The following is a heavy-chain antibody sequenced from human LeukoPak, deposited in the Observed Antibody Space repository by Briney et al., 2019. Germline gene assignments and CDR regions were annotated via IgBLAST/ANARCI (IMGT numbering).Heavy chain of an antibody. V-gene: IGHV4-59*01. J-gene: IGHJ3*02. CDR2: MYYSGNT. CDR1: GVSITNYY. Sequence: SETLSLTCSVSGVSITNYYWSWIRQPPGKGLEWVGYMYYSGNTKYNPSLKSRVTISVDTSKNQFSLKLSSVTAADTAVYYCARAFYDSSGYYYSHAFDIWGQGTMVTVSS. CDR3: ARAFYDSSGYYYSHAFDI. D-gene: IGHD3-22*01.